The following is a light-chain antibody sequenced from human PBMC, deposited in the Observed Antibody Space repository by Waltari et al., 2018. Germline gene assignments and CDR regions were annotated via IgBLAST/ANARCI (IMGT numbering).Light chain of an antibody. CDR2: SAS. CDR1: QSVGND. CDR3: QHYHDWPPGA. V-gene: IGKV3-15*01. J-gene: IGKJ3*01. Sequence: EVVMTQSPATLSVSPGERVTLSCRASQSVGNDLAWYQQRPGQAPRRLIYSASTRAIGIPARFSGSGSGTEFTLTISGMESDDFAVYYCQHYHDWPPGAFGPGTKVD.